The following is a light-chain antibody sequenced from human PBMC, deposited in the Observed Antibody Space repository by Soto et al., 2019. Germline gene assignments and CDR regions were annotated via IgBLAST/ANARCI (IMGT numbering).Light chain of an antibody. CDR2: GAS. CDR1: QSVSSSY. V-gene: IGKV3-20*01. J-gene: IGKJ1*01. CDR3: QEHRSSPRT. Sequence: EIVLTQSPGTLSLSPGERATLSCRASQSVSSSYLAWYQQKPGQAPRLLLYGASSRATGIPDRFSGSGSGTDFTLTISRLEPEDFAVYYCQEHRSSPRTFGQGTKVEIK.